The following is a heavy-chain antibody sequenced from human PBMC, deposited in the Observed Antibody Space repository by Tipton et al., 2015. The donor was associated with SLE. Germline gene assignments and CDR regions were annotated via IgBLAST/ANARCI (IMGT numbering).Heavy chain of an antibody. V-gene: IGHV4-38-2*02. D-gene: IGHD4-17*01. J-gene: IGHJ2*01. Sequence: TLSLTCSVSGYAISSGYYWGWIRQSPGMGLEWIGSVHHSGSTDYNPSLKSRVTISVDTSKNQFSLKLSSVTAADTAVYYCASSSGSMVTTWYFDLWGRGPLVTVAS. CDR3: ASSSGSMVTTWYFDL. CDR1: GYAISSGYY. CDR2: VHHSGST.